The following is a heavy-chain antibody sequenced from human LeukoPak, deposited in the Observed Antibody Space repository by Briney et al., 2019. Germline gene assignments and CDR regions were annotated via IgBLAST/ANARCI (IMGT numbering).Heavy chain of an antibody. J-gene: IGHJ4*02. CDR1: GFTFSNYE. D-gene: IGHD6-19*01. CDR2: ISSSGSNI. Sequence: GGSLRLSCAASGFTFSNYEMNWVRQAPGKGLEWVSYISSSGSNIYYADSVKDRFTISRDNAKNSLYLQMNSLRAEDTAVYYCARKWLVIDYWGQGTLVTVSS. V-gene: IGHV3-48*03. CDR3: ARKWLVIDY.